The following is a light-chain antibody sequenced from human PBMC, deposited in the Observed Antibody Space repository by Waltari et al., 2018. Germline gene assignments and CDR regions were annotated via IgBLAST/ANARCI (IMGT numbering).Light chain of an antibody. J-gene: IGLJ1*01. Sequence: QSALTQPASVSGTPGQSITIPCTGTTSDVWNYDLVSWYQHHPGKAPKLLICEVIKRPSGVSSRFSGSKSGSTASLIISGLQPDDEADYYCCSYAGRGTYVFGSGTKVTVL. V-gene: IGLV2-23*02. CDR3: CSYAGRGTYV. CDR1: TSDVWNYDL. CDR2: EVI.